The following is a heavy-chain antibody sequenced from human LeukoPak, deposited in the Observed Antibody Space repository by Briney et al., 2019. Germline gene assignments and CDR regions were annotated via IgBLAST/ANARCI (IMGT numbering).Heavy chain of an antibody. J-gene: IGHJ4*02. CDR2: ISGSGSGT. CDR1: GLIFNNYA. Sequence: GGSLRLSCAASGLIFNNYAMSWVRQAPGKGLEWVSAISGSGSGTYYADSVKGRFTISRDNFKNTLHLQMNSLRAEDTPVYYCAKGNAFYCSGGSCYIDYWGQGALVIVSS. D-gene: IGHD2-15*01. V-gene: IGHV3-23*01. CDR3: AKGNAFYCSGGSCYIDY.